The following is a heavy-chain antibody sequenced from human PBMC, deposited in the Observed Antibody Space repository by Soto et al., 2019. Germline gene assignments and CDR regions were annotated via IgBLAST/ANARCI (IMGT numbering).Heavy chain of an antibody. CDR3: XXXXXXXXXXVPYS. J-gene: IGHJ4*02. V-gene: IGHV3-30*03. Sequence: QAQLVESGGGVVQPGRSLRLSCAASGFAFSSYGMHWVRQAPGTGLEWVAVISYDGSLQHYADSVKGRFTISRDNSKNMVLLQMSSLRAEDTXXXXXXXXXXXXXXXVPYSWGQGTLVSVSS. CDR2: ISYDGSLQ. CDR1: GFAFSSYG.